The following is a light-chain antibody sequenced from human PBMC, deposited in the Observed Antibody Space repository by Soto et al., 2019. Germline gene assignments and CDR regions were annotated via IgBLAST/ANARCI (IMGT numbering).Light chain of an antibody. J-gene: IGKJ2*01. Sequence: DIVMTQSPDSLAVSLGETATINCKSSRSVLYNSNNKNYFAWFQQKPGQPPRLLLYWASTRESGVPDRFSGSESGTDFTLTISSLQAEDVAVYYCQQDYTTPRTFGQGTKLEIK. V-gene: IGKV4-1*01. CDR1: RSVLYNSNNKNY. CDR2: WAS. CDR3: QQDYTTPRT.